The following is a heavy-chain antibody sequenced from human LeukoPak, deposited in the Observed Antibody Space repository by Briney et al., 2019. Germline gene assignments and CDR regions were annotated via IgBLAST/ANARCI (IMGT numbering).Heavy chain of an antibody. CDR2: IRYDESNR. CDR3: AIAARGMDV. CDR1: GFTFSSYG. V-gene: IGHV3-30*02. Sequence: EGSLRLSCAASGFTFSSYGMHWVRQAPGKGLEWVALIRYDESNRYYADSVKGRFTISRDNSKNTLYLQMNSLRAEDTAVYYCAIAARGMDVWGKGTTVTVSS. J-gene: IGHJ6*03.